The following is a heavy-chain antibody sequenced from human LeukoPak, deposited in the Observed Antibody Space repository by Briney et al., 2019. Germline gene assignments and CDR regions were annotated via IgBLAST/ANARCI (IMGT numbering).Heavy chain of an antibody. D-gene: IGHD6-6*01. V-gene: IGHV4-34*01. CDR3: ARDGGSSGY. CDR2: INHSGST. CDR1: GGSFSGYY. J-gene: IGHJ4*02. Sequence: SETLSLTCAVYGGSFSGYYWSWIRQPPGKGLEWIGEINHSGSTNYNPSLKSRVTISVDTSKNQFSLKLSSVTAADTAVYYCARDGGSSGYWGQGTLVTVSS.